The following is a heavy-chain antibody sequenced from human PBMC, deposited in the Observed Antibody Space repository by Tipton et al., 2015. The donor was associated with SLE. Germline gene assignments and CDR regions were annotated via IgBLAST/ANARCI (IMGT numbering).Heavy chain of an antibody. CDR2: INHIGGT. CDR1: GGSFSGHY. CDR3: ARGGGSYYDY. J-gene: IGHJ4*02. V-gene: IGHV4-34*01. D-gene: IGHD1-26*01. Sequence: GLVKPSETLSLTCAVYGGSFSGHYWSWIRQPPGKGLGWIGEINHIGGTNYNPSLKSRVTMSVDTSKNQFSLRVRSATAADTAVCYCARGGGSYYDYWGQGTLVTVSS.